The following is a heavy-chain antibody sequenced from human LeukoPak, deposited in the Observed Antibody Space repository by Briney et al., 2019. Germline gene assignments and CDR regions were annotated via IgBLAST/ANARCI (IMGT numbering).Heavy chain of an antibody. D-gene: IGHD6-19*01. CDR3: ARAPRGSGWFNDY. J-gene: IGHJ4*02. V-gene: IGHV3-21*04. CDR1: GFTFRRYG. CDR2: ISGSGSTI. Sequence: GGSLRLSCAASGFTFRRYGMTWVRQAPGKGLEWVSSISGSGSTIYYADSVKGRFTISRDNAKNSLYLQMNSLRAEDTALYYCARAPRGSGWFNDYWGQGTLVTVSS.